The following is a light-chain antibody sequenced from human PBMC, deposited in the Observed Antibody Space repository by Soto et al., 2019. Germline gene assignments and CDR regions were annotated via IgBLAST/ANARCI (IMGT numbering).Light chain of an antibody. CDR2: DAS. J-gene: IGKJ5*01. CDR3: QQRSVWPIT. V-gene: IGKV3-11*01. CDR1: QNIGTS. Sequence: EITMKQSPATLSVSKRERATLSCRAGQNIGTSLVWSQQKPGQSPRLLIYDASHRATGVPARFSGSGSGTDFTLTISSLEPEDFAVYYCQQRSVWPITFGQGRLLEIK.